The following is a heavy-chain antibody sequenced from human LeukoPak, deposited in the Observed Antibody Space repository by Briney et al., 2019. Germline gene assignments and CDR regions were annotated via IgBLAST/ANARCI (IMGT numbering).Heavy chain of an antibody. CDR1: DGSIITTTYY. V-gene: IGHV4-39*01. CDR2: IYHSGST. Sequence: PSETLSLTCTVSDGSIITTTYYWGWIRQPPGKGLDWIGSIYHSGSTYYNPSLKSRLTISVDTSKSQFSLQLTSVTAADTALYYCARLPSTYSADSSGYYTRHFYIDSWGLGTLVTVSS. CDR3: ARLPSTYSADSSGYYTRHFYIDS. D-gene: IGHD3-22*01. J-gene: IGHJ4*02.